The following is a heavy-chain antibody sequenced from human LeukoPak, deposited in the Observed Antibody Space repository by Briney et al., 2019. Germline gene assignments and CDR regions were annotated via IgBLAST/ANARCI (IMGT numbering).Heavy chain of an antibody. CDR2: INSDGSST. CDR1: EFIFSSYW. D-gene: IGHD2-15*01. Sequence: GGSLRLSCAASEFIFSSYWMHWVRQVPGKGLVWVSGINSDGSSTKYADSVKGRFTISRDNAKNTLYLQMNSLRAEDTAVYYCARESGALGDFWGQGTLVTVSS. CDR3: ARESGALGDF. J-gene: IGHJ4*02. V-gene: IGHV3-74*03.